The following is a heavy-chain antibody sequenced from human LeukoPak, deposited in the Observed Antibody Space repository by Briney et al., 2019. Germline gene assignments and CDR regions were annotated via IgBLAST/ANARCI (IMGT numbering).Heavy chain of an antibody. CDR3: AKDYYGSSGYYPDAFDI. Sequence: GGSLRLSCAASGFTFSSYGMHWVRQAPGKGLEWVAFIRYDGSNKYYADSVKGRFTISRDNSKNTLYLQMNSLRAEDTAVYYCAKDYYGSSGYYPDAFDIWGQGTMVTVSS. CDR2: IRYDGSNK. V-gene: IGHV3-30*02. CDR1: GFTFSSYG. D-gene: IGHD3-22*01. J-gene: IGHJ3*02.